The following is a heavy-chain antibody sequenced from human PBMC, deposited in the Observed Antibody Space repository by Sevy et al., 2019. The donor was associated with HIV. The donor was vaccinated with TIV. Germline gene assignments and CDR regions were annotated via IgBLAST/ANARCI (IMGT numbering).Heavy chain of an antibody. CDR1: GGPISSHY. CDR2: FYYTGIT. CDR3: ARLPSPYYDSSGDLIREYYFDS. V-gene: IGHV4-59*11. Sequence: SETLSLICTVSGGPISSHYWNWIRQTPGKGLEWIGSFYYTGITNYNPSLKSRVTMSADTSKNRVSLKLNSVTAADTAGYYCARLPSPYYDSSGDLIREYYFDSWGQGTLVTVSS. D-gene: IGHD3-22*01. J-gene: IGHJ4*02.